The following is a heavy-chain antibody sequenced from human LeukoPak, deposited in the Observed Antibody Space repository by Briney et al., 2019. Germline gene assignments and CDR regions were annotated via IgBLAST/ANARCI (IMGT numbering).Heavy chain of an antibody. CDR3: ARLGQYTSSWYKYDYFDY. J-gene: IGHJ4*02. CDR2: IYLGDSDT. CDR1: GYSITNSW. V-gene: IGHV5-51*01. Sequence: GESLKISCKGSGYSITNSWIGWVRQVPGKGLEWVGSIYLGDSDTRYSPSFQGQVTISVDKSISTAYLQWSSLKASDTAIYYCARLGQYTSSWYKYDYFDYWGQGTQVTVSS. D-gene: IGHD6-13*01.